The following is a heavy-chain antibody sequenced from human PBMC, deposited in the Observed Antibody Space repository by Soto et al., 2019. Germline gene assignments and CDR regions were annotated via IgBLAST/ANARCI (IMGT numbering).Heavy chain of an antibody. J-gene: IGHJ4*02. CDR2: IWSDGSRQ. Sequence: QVRLVESGGGAVQPGRSLKLSCTASGFTFRNYAMHWVRQAPGKGLEWVAFIWSDGSRQDYAESVRGRFTISKDDSNNKHGRQKDRLRVKNQAPVFFGRGCARGGNLDYRGPGTLVTVTS. CDR3: GRGCARGGNLDY. V-gene: IGHV3-33*01. CDR1: GFTFRNYA.